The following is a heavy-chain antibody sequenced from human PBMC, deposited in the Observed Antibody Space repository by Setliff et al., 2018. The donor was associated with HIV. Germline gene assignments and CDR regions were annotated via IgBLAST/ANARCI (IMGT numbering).Heavy chain of an antibody. V-gene: IGHV4-59*01. CDR1: GGSISSYY. Sequence: SETLSLTCTVSGGSISSYYCSWIRQPPGKGLEWIGYIYTSGSVNYNPSLKSRVTISVDTSRNQFSLNLSSATAADTAVYYCAREWAVAGRGGAFDIWGQGTMVTVSS. CDR3: AREWAVAGRGGAFDI. D-gene: IGHD6-19*01. CDR2: IYTSGSV. J-gene: IGHJ3*02.